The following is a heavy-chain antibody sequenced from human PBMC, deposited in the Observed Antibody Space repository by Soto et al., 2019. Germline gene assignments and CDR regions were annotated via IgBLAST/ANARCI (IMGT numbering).Heavy chain of an antibody. CDR1: GFTFSSYA. CDR3: ARGDSSSGYYYGLDV. Sequence: QVQLVESGGGVVQPGRSLRLSCAASGFTFSSYAMHWVRQAPGKGLEWVAVISYDGSNKYYADSVKGRFTISRDNSKNTLYLQMNSLRAEDTAVYYCARGDSSSGYYYGLDVWGQGTTVTVSS. V-gene: IGHV3-30-3*01. D-gene: IGHD6-13*01. CDR2: ISYDGSNK. J-gene: IGHJ6*02.